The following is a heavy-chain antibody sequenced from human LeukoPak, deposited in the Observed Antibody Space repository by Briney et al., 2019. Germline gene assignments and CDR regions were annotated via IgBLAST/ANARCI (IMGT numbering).Heavy chain of an antibody. CDR1: GGSISSYY. D-gene: IGHD2-8*01. V-gene: IGHV4-59*01. Sequence: PSETLSLTCTLSGGSISSYYWSWIRQPPGKGLEWIGYIYYSGSTNYNPSLKSRVTISVDTSKNQFSLKLSSVTAADTAVYYCASGVQTAWYFDLWGRGTLVTVSS. CDR3: ASGVQTAWYFDL. J-gene: IGHJ2*01. CDR2: IYYSGST.